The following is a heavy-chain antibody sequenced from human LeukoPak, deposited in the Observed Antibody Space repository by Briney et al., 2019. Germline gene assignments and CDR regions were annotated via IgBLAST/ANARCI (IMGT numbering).Heavy chain of an antibody. J-gene: IGHJ4*02. D-gene: IGHD6-19*01. CDR3: ARDQWLDY. CDR2: ISSTSNTI. V-gene: IGHV3-48*01. CDR1: GFTFIGYI. Sequence: GGSLRLSCAASGFTFIGYIMNWVRQAPGKGLEWVSFISSTSNTIYYADSVKGRFTVSMDNAKNSLYLQMNSLRAEDTAVYYCARDQWLDYWGQGPLVSVSS.